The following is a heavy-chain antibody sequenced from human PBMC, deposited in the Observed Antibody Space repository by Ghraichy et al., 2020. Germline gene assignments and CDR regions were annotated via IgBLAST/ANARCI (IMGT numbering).Heavy chain of an antibody. J-gene: IGHJ6*02. V-gene: IGHV3-33*01. CDR1: RFPFGDYG. CDR2: IWYDGSQK. Sequence: GGSLRLSCAASRFPFGDYGMHWVRQAPGKGLEWLAVIWYDGSQKYYADSVKGRFTISRDNSNNTLYLQMNSLRAEDTADYYCARDALFYYAMDVWGQGTTVTVSS. CDR3: ARDALFYYAMDV.